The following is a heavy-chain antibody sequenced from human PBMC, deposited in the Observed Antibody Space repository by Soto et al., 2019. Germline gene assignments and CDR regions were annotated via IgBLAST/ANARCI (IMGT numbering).Heavy chain of an antibody. CDR3: ARGYYDFWSGYWSGVDV. Sequence: ASVKVSCKTSGYTFSDNYLHWVRQATGQGLEWMGWMNPNSGNTGYAQKFQGRVTMTRNTSISTAYMELSSLRSEDTAVYYCARGYYDFWSGYWSGVDVWGQGTTVTVSS. CDR1: GYTFSDNY. D-gene: IGHD3-3*01. V-gene: IGHV1-8*02. CDR2: MNPNSGNT. J-gene: IGHJ6*02.